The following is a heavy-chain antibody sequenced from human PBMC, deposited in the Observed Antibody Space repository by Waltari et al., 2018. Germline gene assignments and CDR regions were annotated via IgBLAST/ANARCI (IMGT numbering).Heavy chain of an antibody. D-gene: IGHD1-26*01. Sequence: QVQLQQSGPGLVKPSQTLALTCAISGDGVSSNSATWNWIRQSPSRGLEWLGRTYYKSKWHNDYAVSVKSRITINPDTSKNQFSLQLNSVTPEDTAVYYCARGGAPWDFNTAADFDYWGQGTLVTVSS. CDR1: GDGVSSNSAT. V-gene: IGHV6-1*01. CDR2: TYYKSKWHN. CDR3: ARGGAPWDFNTAADFDY. J-gene: IGHJ4*02.